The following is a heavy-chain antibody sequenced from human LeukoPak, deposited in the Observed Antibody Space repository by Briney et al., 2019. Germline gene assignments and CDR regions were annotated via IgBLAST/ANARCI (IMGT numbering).Heavy chain of an antibody. CDR2: ISGSGGST. J-gene: IGHJ5*02. V-gene: IGHV3-23*01. Sequence: PGGSLRLSCAAPGFTFSSYAMSWVRQAPGKGLEWVSSISGSGGSTYYADSVKGRFTISRDTSNNTLYLQMNSLRAEDTAVYYCAKDRRESGTYNWFDPWGQGTLVTVSS. D-gene: IGHD1-7*01. CDR1: GFTFSSYA. CDR3: AKDRRESGTYNWFDP.